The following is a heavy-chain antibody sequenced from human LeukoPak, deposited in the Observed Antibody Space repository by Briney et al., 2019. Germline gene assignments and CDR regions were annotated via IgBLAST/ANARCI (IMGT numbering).Heavy chain of an antibody. D-gene: IGHD4-23*01. CDR3: AREDGGKADI. CDR2: ISSSNNTI. Sequence: PGRSLRLSCAASGFTFSRYSMNWVRQAPGKGLEWVSYISSSNNTIDYADSVKGRFSISRDNAKNSLYLQMKSLRDEDTAVYYCAREDGGKADIWGQGTMVTVSS. V-gene: IGHV3-48*02. CDR1: GFTFSRYS. J-gene: IGHJ3*02.